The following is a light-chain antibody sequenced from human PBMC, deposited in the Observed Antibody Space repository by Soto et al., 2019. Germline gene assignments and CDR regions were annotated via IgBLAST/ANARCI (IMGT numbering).Light chain of an antibody. CDR3: QQYYSYSWT. J-gene: IGKJ1*01. Sequence: DIQMPQFPSTLSASVGDRVTITCQASQRIAKRLDWFQQKSGEAPRILIHKAPNLESGVPSRFSGSGSGREFTLTTSSLHPDDFVTYFCQQYYSYSWTFGQGTKWIS. CDR2: KAP. V-gene: IGKV1-5*03. CDR1: QRIAKR.